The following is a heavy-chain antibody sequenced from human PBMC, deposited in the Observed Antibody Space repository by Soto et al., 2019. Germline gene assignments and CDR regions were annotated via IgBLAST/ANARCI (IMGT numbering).Heavy chain of an antibody. D-gene: IGHD3-3*01. J-gene: IGHJ4*02. CDR2: IYYSGST. Sequence: SETLSLTCTVSGGSISSYYWSWIRQPPGKGLEWIGYIYYSGSTNYNPALKSRVTISVDTSKNKFSRKLSSVTAADTAVCYCARGPYYDFWSGPTGVDYWGQGTLVTVSS. CDR3: ARGPYYDFWSGPTGVDY. CDR1: GGSISSYY. V-gene: IGHV4-59*01.